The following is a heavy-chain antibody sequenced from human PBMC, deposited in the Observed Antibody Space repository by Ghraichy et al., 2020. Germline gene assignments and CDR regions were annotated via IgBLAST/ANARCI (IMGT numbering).Heavy chain of an antibody. J-gene: IGHJ4*02. V-gene: IGHV3-15*01. Sequence: LTCAASGFTFSNAWMSWVRQAPGKGLEWVGRIKSKTDGGTTDYAAPVKGRFTISRDDSKNTLYLQMNSLKTEDTAVYYCQYYYDSSGYYGDYWGQGTLVTVSS. CDR3: QYYYDSSGYYGDY. CDR1: GFTFSNAW. D-gene: IGHD3-22*01. CDR2: IKSKTDGGTT.